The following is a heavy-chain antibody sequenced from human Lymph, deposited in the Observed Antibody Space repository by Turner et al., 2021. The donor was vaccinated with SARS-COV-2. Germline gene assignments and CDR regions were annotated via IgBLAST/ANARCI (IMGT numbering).Heavy chain of an antibody. J-gene: IGHJ3*02. D-gene: IGHD3-10*01. CDR1: GLTVRSNY. CDR2: SYSGGST. V-gene: IGHV3-66*01. Sequence: EVQLVESGGGLVQPGGSLRLSCAASGLTVRSNYMSWVRQATGKGLEGVSVSYSGGSTFYADSVKGRFTISRDNSKNTLELQMNSLRAEDTAVDYCAGDFREGAFDIWGQGTMVTISS. CDR3: AGDFREGAFDI.